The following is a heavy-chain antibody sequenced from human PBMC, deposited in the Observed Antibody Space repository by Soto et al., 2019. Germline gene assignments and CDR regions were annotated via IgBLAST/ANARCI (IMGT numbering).Heavy chain of an antibody. CDR3: AREVRLHWFES. J-gene: IGHJ5*01. V-gene: IGHV4-4*02. Sequence: QVHLQESGPGLVKPSETLSLTCAVSGDSIKTETWWSWLRQLPGTGLEWICEIKHAGDANANPALRSRVSMSVDRTKNQFFLNLRSVSAADTAVYFCAREVRLHWFESWCQGTLVTVSS. CDR1: GDSIKTETW. D-gene: IGHD3-10*01. CDR2: IKHAGDA.